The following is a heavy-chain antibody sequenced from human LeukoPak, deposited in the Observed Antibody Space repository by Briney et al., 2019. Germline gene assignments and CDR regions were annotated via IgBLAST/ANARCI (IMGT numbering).Heavy chain of an antibody. CDR3: ARDPAKSGTYLDY. CDR2: IHSSGRT. Sequence: PSETLSLTCTVSGGSMSNYYWNWIRQPPGKGLEWVGYIHSSGRTSFNPSLRGRVTTSLDASRNQFSLQLSPVTATDTAVYYCARDPAKSGTYLDYWGQGTLVTVSS. D-gene: IGHD1-26*01. J-gene: IGHJ4*02. V-gene: IGHV4-59*01. CDR1: GGSMSNYY.